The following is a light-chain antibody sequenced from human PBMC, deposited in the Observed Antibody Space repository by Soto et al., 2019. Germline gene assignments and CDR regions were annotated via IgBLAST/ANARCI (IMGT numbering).Light chain of an antibody. V-gene: IGLV2-14*01. CDR2: DVS. J-gene: IGLJ1*01. Sequence: QSALTQPASVSGSPGQSITISCTGTSSDVGGYNYVSWYQQHPGKAPKLMIYDVSNRPSGVSNRFSGSKSGNTASLTTSGLQAEDEADYYCSSYTSSSPYVFGTGTQLTVL. CDR3: SSYTSSSPYV. CDR1: SSDVGGYNY.